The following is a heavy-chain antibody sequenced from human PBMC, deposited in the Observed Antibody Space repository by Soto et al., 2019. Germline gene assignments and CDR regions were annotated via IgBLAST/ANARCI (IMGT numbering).Heavy chain of an antibody. CDR2: ISSSSSYI. V-gene: IGHV3-21*01. D-gene: IGHD1-26*01. CDR1: GLTFSSYG. CDR3: ARDSIIVGTSFDY. J-gene: IGHJ4*02. Sequence: GGSLRLSCAASGLTFSSYGMHWVRQVPGKGLEWVSSISSSSSYIHYVDSVKGRFTISRDNAKNSLYLQMNSLRAEDTAVYYCARDSIIVGTSFDYWGQGTLVTVSS.